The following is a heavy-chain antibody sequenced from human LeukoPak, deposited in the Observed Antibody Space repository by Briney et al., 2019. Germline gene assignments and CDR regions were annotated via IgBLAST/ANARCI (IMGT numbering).Heavy chain of an antibody. CDR3: ARDPADYYYMDV. J-gene: IGHJ6*03. Sequence: SETLSLTCTVSGGSLSSYYWNWIRQPAGKGLEWIGRIYTSGSTNYNPSLKSRVTISIDKSKNQFSLKLSSVTAADTAVYYCARDPADYYYMDVWGKGTTVTVSS. V-gene: IGHV4-4*07. CDR1: GGSLSSYY. CDR2: IYTSGST.